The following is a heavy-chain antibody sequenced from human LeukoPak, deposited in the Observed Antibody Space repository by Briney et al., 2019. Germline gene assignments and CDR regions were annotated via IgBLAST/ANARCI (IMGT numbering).Heavy chain of an antibody. D-gene: IGHD3-9*01. CDR2: IRSKAYGGTT. J-gene: IGHJ6*02. CDR3: TRRLTGYYITYYYYGMDV. V-gene: IGHV3-49*03. Sequence: GGSLRLSCTASGFTFGDYAMSWFRQAPGKGLEWVGFIRSKAYGGTTEYAASVKGRFTISRDDSKSIAYLQMSSLKTEDTAVYYCTRRLTGYYITYYYYGMDVWGQGTTVTVSS. CDR1: GFTFGDYA.